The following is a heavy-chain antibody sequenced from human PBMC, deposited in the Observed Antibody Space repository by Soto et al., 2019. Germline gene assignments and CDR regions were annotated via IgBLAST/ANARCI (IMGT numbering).Heavy chain of an antibody. CDR2: INPNGGGT. D-gene: IGHD6-19*01. Sequence: QEQLVQSGPEVKKPGASVKVSCTASGYTFTSYYIHWVRQAPGQGLEWVGIINPNGGGTSYAQKFQDRFTVTSDTSTSTVYMELSSLRYEDTAVYYCALIQGIAVSGTSWGQGTLVTVSS. CDR3: ALIQGIAVSGTS. V-gene: IGHV1-46*01. J-gene: IGHJ5*02. CDR1: GYTFTSYY.